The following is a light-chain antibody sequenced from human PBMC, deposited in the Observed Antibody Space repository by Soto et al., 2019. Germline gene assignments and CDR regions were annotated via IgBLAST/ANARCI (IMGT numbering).Light chain of an antibody. CDR2: AAS. V-gene: IGKV1-6*01. CDR3: QQSFSAPLT. J-gene: IGKJ4*01. Sequence: AIQMTQSPSSLSASVGDRVTITCRASQGIRIDLGWYQQKPGKAPKLLIYAASKLRSGVPSRFSATGAETDFTLIITDLQPADFATYYCQQSFSAPLTFGEGTKVDIK. CDR1: QGIRID.